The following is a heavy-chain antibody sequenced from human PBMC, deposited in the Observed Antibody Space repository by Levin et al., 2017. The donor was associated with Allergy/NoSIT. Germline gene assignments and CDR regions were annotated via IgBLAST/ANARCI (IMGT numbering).Heavy chain of an antibody. Sequence: PGESLKISCAASGFTFSSYAMSWVRQAPGKGLEWVSAISGSGGSTYYADSVKGRFTISRDNSKNTLYLQMNSLRAEDTAVYYCAKDSSGWYFRAFDYWGQGTLVTVSS. V-gene: IGHV3-23*01. CDR2: ISGSGGST. CDR3: AKDSSGWYFRAFDY. J-gene: IGHJ4*02. D-gene: IGHD6-19*01. CDR1: GFTFSSYA.